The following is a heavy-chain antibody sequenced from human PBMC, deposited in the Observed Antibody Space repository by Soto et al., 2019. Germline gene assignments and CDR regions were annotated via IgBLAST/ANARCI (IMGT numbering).Heavy chain of an antibody. CDR2: IRPYNGNT. D-gene: IGHD6-6*01. CDR3: ARDLRPQDD. V-gene: IGHV1-18*01. Sequence: QVQLVQSGAEVKKPGASVKVSCKASGYTFTSYGIIWVRQATGQGLEWMGWIRPYNGNTNYAQKLQGRVTMTTDTSTRKAYMELRSLRSDDTGVYYCARDLRPQDDGGQGTLVTVSS. CDR1: GYTFTSYG. J-gene: IGHJ4*02.